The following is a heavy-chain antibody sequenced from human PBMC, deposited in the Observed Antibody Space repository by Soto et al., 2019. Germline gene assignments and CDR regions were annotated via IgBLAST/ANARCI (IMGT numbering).Heavy chain of an antibody. J-gene: IGHJ5*02. Sequence: PVGSLRLSCAASGFTFSSYAMSWVRQTPGKGLEWVSGISGSGNNTFYADSVKGRFTISRDNSKNTLYLQMNGLRAEDTAIYYCAKQWISVADSPRNWFDPWGQGTLVTVSS. CDR1: GFTFSSYA. V-gene: IGHV3-23*01. D-gene: IGHD6-19*01. CDR2: ISGSGNNT. CDR3: AKQWISVADSPRNWFDP.